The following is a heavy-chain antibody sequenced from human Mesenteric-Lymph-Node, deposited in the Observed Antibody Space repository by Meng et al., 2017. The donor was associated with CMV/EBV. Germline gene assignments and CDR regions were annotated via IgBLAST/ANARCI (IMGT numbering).Heavy chain of an antibody. Sequence: RGSLRLSCAASGFTVSINYMSWVRQAPGKGLEWVSVIYSGGTTYYADSVEGRFTISRDNSKNTLYLQMNSLRADDTAVYYCAGQDYYVSGSYLSAFDIWGQGTMVTVSS. D-gene: IGHD3-10*01. CDR2: IYSGGTT. CDR3: AGQDYYVSGSYLSAFDI. V-gene: IGHV3-53*01. J-gene: IGHJ3*02. CDR1: GFTVSINY.